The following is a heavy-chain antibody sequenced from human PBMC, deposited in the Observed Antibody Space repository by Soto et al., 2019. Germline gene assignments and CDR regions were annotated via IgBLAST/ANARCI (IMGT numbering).Heavy chain of an antibody. Sequence: PGGSLRLSCAASGITFSNAWMTWVRQAPGKGLEWVGRIKSITDGGTTDYAAPVKGRFTISRDDSKDTLYLQMNNLRTEDTAVYHCTTDSADIVVVPATFGMDVWGQGTKGTVS. CDR1: GITFSNAW. V-gene: IGHV3-15*01. CDR2: IKSITDGGTT. D-gene: IGHD2-2*01. J-gene: IGHJ6*02. CDR3: TTDSADIVVVPATFGMDV.